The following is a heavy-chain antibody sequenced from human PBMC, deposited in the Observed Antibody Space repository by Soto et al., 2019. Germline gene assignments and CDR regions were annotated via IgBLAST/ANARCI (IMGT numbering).Heavy chain of an antibody. CDR3: ARDPTKVRAKQIRKTGIVVVTARPVVDWFDP. D-gene: IGHD2-21*02. Sequence: EVQLVESGGGLVKPGGSLRLSCAASGFTFSSYSMNWVRQAPGKGLEWVSSISSSSSYIYYADSVKGRFTISRDNAKNSLYLQMNSLRAEDTAVYYCARDPTKVRAKQIRKTGIVVVTARPVVDWFDPWGQGTLVTVSS. V-gene: IGHV3-21*01. J-gene: IGHJ5*02. CDR1: GFTFSSYS. CDR2: ISSSSSYI.